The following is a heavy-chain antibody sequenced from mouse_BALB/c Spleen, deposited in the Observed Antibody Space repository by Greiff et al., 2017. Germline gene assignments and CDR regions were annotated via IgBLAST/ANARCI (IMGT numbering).Heavy chain of an antibody. J-gene: IGHJ2*01. Sequence: VQLQQSGPELVKPGASVKISCKASGYAFSSSWMNWVKQRPGQGLEWIGRVYPGDGDTNYNGKFKGKATLTADKSSSTAYMQLSSLTSVDSAVYFCARQGYGFDYWGQGTTLTVSS. CDR3: ARQGYGFDY. V-gene: IGHV1-82*01. CDR2: VYPGDGDT. CDR1: GYAFSSSW. D-gene: IGHD2-2*01.